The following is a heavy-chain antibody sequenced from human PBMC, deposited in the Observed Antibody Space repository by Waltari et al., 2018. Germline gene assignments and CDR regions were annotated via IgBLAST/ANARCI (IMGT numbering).Heavy chain of an antibody. D-gene: IGHD3-16*01. CDR2: ISWNSGRL. Sequence: QLVESGGGLVQPGESLTLSCVASGFTFGDYAMHWVRQSPGKGLDCVSGISWNSGRLDYVDSVKGRFSISRDNARNSLFLHMSGLRPDDTARYYCVKGGFATDPFDYWGQGTMV. CDR1: GFTFGDYA. CDR3: VKGGFATDPFDY. J-gene: IGHJ4*02. V-gene: IGHV3-9*01.